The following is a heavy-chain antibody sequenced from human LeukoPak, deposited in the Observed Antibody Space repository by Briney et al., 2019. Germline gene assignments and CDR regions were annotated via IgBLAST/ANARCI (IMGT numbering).Heavy chain of an antibody. Sequence: PGGSLRLSRAASGFTFSDYFMSWIRQAPGKGLEWVSYISSSGSTIYYADSVKGRFTISRDNAKNSLYLQMNSLRAEDTAVYYCARWSCSGGSCYSDYFDYWGQGTLVTVSS. D-gene: IGHD2-15*01. CDR2: ISSSGSTI. CDR3: ARWSCSGGSCYSDYFDY. J-gene: IGHJ4*02. V-gene: IGHV3-11*01. CDR1: GFTFSDYF.